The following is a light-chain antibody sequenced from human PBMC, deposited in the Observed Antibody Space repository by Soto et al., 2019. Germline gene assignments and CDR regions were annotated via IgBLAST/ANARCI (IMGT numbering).Light chain of an antibody. Sequence: QSALTQPASVSGSPGHSITISCTGTSSDVGGYNYVSWYQQHPGKAPKLMIYDVSNRPSRVSNRFSGSKSGNTASLTISGLQAEDEADYYCSSYTSSSTLYVFGTGTKLTVL. CDR1: SSDVGGYNY. CDR2: DVS. J-gene: IGLJ1*01. CDR3: SSYTSSSTLYV. V-gene: IGLV2-14*01.